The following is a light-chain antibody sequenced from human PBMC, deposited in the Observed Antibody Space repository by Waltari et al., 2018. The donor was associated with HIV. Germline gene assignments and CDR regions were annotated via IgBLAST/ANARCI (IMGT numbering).Light chain of an antibody. V-gene: IGLV2-11*01. CDR3: CSFAGSYTLV. J-gene: IGLJ3*02. CDR2: EVT. CDR1: SSDIGDYNY. Sequence: QSALTQPRSVSGSPGQSVTISCTGTSSDIGDYNYVSWYQQHPGKAPKLMLYEVTKRPSGGPVRSSASKSGNTPSLTIAGRQAEDDAANYCCSFAGSYTLVFGGGTKLTVL.